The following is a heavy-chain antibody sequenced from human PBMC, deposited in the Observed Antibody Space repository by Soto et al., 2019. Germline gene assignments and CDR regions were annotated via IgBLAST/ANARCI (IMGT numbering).Heavy chain of an antibody. V-gene: IGHV1-18*01. CDR3: ARLRYFDWLSVYNWFDP. Sequence: GASVKVSCKASGYTFTSYGISWVRQAPGQGLEWMGWISAYNGNTNYAQKLQGGVTMTTDTSTSTAYMELRSLRSDDTAVYYCARLRYFDWLSVYNWFDPWGQGTLVTVSS. CDR2: ISAYNGNT. D-gene: IGHD3-9*01. CDR1: GYTFTSYG. J-gene: IGHJ5*02.